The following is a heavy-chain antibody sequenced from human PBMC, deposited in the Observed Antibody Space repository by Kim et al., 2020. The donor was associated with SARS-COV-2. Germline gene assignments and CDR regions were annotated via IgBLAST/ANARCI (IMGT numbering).Heavy chain of an antibody. V-gene: IGHV3-23*01. J-gene: IGHJ4*02. CDR1: GFTFSSYA. CDR3: AKEDLSGSSFDY. Sequence: GGSLRLSCAASGFTFSSYAMSWVRRAPGKGLECVSSISNSGTSTYYADSVRGRFTTSRDNSKNTLYLQMNSLSAEDTAVYYCAKEDLSGSSFDYWGQGTLVTVSS. CDR2: ISNSGTST. D-gene: IGHD1-26*01.